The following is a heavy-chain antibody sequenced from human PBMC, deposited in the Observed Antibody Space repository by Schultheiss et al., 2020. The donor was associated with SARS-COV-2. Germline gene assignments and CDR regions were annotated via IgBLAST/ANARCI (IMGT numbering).Heavy chain of an antibody. CDR1: GLTVSSNY. CDR2: IYRGGGT. J-gene: IGHJ6*02. CDR3: AKGQLLYYYYGMDV. V-gene: IGHV3-66*01. Sequence: GGSLRLSCAASGLTVSSNYMSWVRRAPGKGLECVSIIYRGGGTNYADSVKGRFTISRDSSKNTLYLQMDSLRAEDTAVYYCAKGQLLYYYYGMDVWGQGTTVTVSS. D-gene: IGHD1-1*01.